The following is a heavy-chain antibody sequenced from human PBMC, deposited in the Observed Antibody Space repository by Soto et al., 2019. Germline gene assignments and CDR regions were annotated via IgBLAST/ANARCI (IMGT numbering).Heavy chain of an antibody. J-gene: IGHJ5*02. CDR1: GYTFTSYG. CDR3: ARMGQQLARYWFDP. Sequence: GASVKVSCKASGYTFTSYGISWVRQAPGQGLEWTGWISAYNGSTNYAQKLQGRVTMTTDTSTSTAYMELRSLRSDDTAVYYCARMGQQLARYWFDPWGQGTLVTVSS. CDR2: ISAYNGST. D-gene: IGHD6-13*01. V-gene: IGHV1-18*04.